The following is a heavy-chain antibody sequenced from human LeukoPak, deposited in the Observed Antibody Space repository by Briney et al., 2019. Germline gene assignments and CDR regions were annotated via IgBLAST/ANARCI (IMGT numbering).Heavy chain of an antibody. J-gene: IGHJ4*02. V-gene: IGHV3-48*02. Sequence: GGSLRLSCAASGFTSRTYSMNWVRPAPEKGRGRVSFISSSSGIMYYADSVKGRFTISRDNAKNSLYLQMSSLRDEDTAVYYCATLHSSASGFDYWGQGTLVTVSS. CDR2: ISSSSGIM. CDR1: GFTSRTYS. D-gene: IGHD6-19*01. CDR3: ATLHSSASGFDY.